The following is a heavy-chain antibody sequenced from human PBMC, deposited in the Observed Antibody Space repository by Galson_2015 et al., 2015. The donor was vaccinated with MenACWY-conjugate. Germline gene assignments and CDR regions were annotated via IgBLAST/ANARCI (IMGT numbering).Heavy chain of an antibody. J-gene: IGHJ4*02. D-gene: IGHD1-26*01. CDR1: GFLVSSNY. CDR3: AKDSREWELRTLFDY. Sequence: SLRLSCAASGFLVSSNYMNWVRQAPGKGLEWVSVIFGGGSTYYADSVKGRFSISRDNSKNTVYLQMNSLRAEDTAVYYCAKDSREWELRTLFDYWGQGTLVTVSS. V-gene: IGHV3-53*01. CDR2: IFGGGST.